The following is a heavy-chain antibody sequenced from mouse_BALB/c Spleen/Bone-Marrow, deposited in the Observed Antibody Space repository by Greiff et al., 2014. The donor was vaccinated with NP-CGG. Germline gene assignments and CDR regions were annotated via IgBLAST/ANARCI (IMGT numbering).Heavy chain of an antibody. CDR1: GYTFTTYT. D-gene: IGHD2-3*01. V-gene: IGHV1-4*01. CDR3: ARRDDGYVFFDY. Sequence: VQVVESGAELARPGASVKMSCRASGYTFTTYTIHWVRQRPGQGLEWIGYINPSSGYTNYNQKFKDKATLTADKSSSTAYMQLSSLTSEDSAVYYCARRDDGYVFFDYWGQGTTLTVSP. J-gene: IGHJ2*01. CDR2: INPSSGYT.